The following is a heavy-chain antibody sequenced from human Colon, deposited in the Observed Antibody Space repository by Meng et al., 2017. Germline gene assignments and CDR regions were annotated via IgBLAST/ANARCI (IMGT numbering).Heavy chain of an antibody. V-gene: IGHV3-21*06. CDR1: GFTFISYS. Sequence: EVQLVESGGGLVKPGWSLRLSCAASGFTFISYSMNWVRQAPGKGLEWVSSVSSNSYYIYYADSVEGRFTISRDNAKNSLYLQMNSLRAEDTAVYYCARAEYGDLDFDHWGQGTLVTVSS. CDR2: VSSNSYYI. CDR3: ARAEYGDLDFDH. D-gene: IGHD4-17*01. J-gene: IGHJ4*02.